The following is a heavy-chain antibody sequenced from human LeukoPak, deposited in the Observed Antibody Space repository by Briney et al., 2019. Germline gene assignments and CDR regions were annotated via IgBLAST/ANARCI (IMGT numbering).Heavy chain of an antibody. V-gene: IGHV4-4*07. J-gene: IGHJ6*02. D-gene: IGHD5-18*01. CDR3: AREHSYGLYYYYYGMDV. CDR1: GASISSYY. CDR2: IYTSGST. Sequence: PSETLSLTCTVSGASISSYYWSWLRQPAGKGLEWLGRIYTSGSTNYNPSLKSRVTMSVDTSKNQFSLKLSSVTAADTAVYYCAREHSYGLYYYYYGMDVWGQGTTVTVSS.